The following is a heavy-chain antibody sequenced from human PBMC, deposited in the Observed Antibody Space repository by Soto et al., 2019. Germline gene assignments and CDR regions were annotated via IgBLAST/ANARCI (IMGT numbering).Heavy chain of an antibody. Sequence: SGPTLVNPTQTLTLTCNFSGFSLSSRKMGVGWICQPPGKALEWLALIYWDDDKRYRPSLNNRLTITKDTSKNQVLLTMTNLDPVDTATYYCAHTGYYDLLTFDYWGQGTLVTVPS. CDR2: IYWDDDK. V-gene: IGHV2-5*02. J-gene: IGHJ4*02. D-gene: IGHD3-9*01. CDR3: AHTGYYDLLTFDY. CDR1: GFSLSSRKMG.